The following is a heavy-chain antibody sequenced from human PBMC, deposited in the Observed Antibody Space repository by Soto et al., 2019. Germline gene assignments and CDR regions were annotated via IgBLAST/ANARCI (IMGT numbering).Heavy chain of an antibody. Sequence: GGSLRLSCAASGFTFSNACMNWVLQAPGKGLEWVSAISGSGGSTYYADSVKGRFTISRDNSKNTLYLQMNSLRAEDTAVYYCAKDSSSWLYNWFAPRGQGTLVTVSS. J-gene: IGHJ5*02. CDR1: GFTFSNAC. CDR2: ISGSGGST. CDR3: AKDSSSWLYNWFAP. V-gene: IGHV3-23*01. D-gene: IGHD6-13*01.